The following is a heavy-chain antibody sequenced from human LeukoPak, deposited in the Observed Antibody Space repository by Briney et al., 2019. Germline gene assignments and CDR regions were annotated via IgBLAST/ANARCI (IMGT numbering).Heavy chain of an antibody. CDR3: AKGLPADY. D-gene: IGHD2-2*01. Sequence: GGTLRLSCAASGFTFSNYWMTWIRQAPGKGLEWVAYLKPDGSAEYYMDSVKGRFTISRDNSKNTLYLQMNSLRAEDTAVYYCAKGLPADYWGQGTLVTVSS. V-gene: IGHV3-7*01. CDR2: LKPDGSAE. J-gene: IGHJ4*02. CDR1: GFTFSNYW.